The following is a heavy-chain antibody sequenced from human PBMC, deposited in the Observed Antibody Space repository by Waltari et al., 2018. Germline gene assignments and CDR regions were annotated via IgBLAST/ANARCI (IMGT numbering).Heavy chain of an antibody. V-gene: IGHV3-7*01. CDR1: GFTFSTSG. D-gene: IGHD6-19*01. CDR3: ARASAVPGTRDY. CDR2: INQAGTDK. J-gene: IGHJ4*02. Sequence: EVQLVESGGDLVQPGGSLSLSCAASGFTFSTSGLVWMRQAPGKGLEWVANINQAGTDKYYVDSVKGRFTISRDNARNSLYLQMSSLRVEDTAFYYCARASAVPGTRDYWGQGTLVTVSS.